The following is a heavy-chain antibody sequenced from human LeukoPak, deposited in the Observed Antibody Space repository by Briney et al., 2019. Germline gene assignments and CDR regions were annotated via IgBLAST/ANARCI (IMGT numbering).Heavy chain of an antibody. CDR1: GGSISSSSYY. J-gene: IGHJ4*02. CDR3: ASLCGYSWGSGYYDY. V-gene: IGHV4-39*07. Sequence: SETLSLTCTVSGGSISSSSYYWGWIRQPPGKGLEWIGSIYYSGSTYYNPSLKSRVTISVDTSKNQFSLKLSSVTAADTAVYYCASLCGYSWGSGYYDYWGQGTLVTVSS. D-gene: IGHD3-22*01. CDR2: IYYSGST.